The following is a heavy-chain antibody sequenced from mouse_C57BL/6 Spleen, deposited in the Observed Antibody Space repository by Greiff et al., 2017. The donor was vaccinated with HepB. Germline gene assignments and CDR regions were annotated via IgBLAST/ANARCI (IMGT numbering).Heavy chain of an antibody. CDR3: TRGYSNPYWYFDV. J-gene: IGHJ1*03. Sequence: VQLQQSGAELVRPGASVTLSCKASGYTFTDYEMHWVKQTPVHGLEWIGAIDPETGGTAYNQKFKGKAILTADKSSSTAYMELRSLTSEDSAVYYCTRGYSNPYWYFDVWGTGTTVTVSS. V-gene: IGHV1-15*01. D-gene: IGHD2-5*01. CDR1: GYTFTDYE. CDR2: IDPETGGT.